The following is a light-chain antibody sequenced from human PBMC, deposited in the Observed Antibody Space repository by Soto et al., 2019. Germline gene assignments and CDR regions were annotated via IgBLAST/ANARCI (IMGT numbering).Light chain of an antibody. CDR3: QQYNGYSRT. V-gene: IGKV1-5*01. CDR2: DVS. CDR1: QSIGDS. J-gene: IGKJ1*01. Sequence: DIQMTQSPSTLSASVGDRVTITCRASQSIGDSLAWYQQKPGRAPYLLISDVSSLERGVPSRFSGSGSGTEFTLTTSSMQPDDFATFYCQQYNGYSRTFGQGTKVDIK.